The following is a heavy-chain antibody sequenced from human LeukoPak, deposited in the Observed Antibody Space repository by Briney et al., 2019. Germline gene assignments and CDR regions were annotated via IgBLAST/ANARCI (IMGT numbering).Heavy chain of an antibody. CDR1: GGSISSYY. CDR3: ARVRTGDRFDY. J-gene: IGHJ4*02. Sequence: PSETLSLTCTVSGGSISSYYWSWIRQPPGKGLEWIGYIYYSGGTNYNPSLKSRVTISVDTSKNQFSLKLSSVTAADTAVYYCARVRTGDRFDYWGQGTLVTVSS. V-gene: IGHV4-59*01. D-gene: IGHD7-27*01. CDR2: IYYSGGT.